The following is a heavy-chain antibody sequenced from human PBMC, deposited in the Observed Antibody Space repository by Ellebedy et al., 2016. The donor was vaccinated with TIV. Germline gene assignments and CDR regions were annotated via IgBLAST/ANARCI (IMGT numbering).Heavy chain of an antibody. Sequence: PSETLSLTCTVSGDSVSSGSHFWNWIRQPPGKGLEWIGYIYKSGTTNYNPSLKSRVTMSVDMSTNQFSLSVTSVTAADTAVYYCAREGYDILTGYNSGMDVWGQGTTVTVSS. CDR3: AREGYDILTGYNSGMDV. CDR1: GDSVSSGSHF. CDR2: IYKSGTT. J-gene: IGHJ6*02. V-gene: IGHV4-61*01. D-gene: IGHD3-9*01.